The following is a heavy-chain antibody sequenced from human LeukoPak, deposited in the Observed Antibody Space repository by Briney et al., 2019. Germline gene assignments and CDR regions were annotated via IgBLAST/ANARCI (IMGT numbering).Heavy chain of an antibody. V-gene: IGHV1-2*02. CDR3: ARNFDMKGFDP. CDR1: GYTFTGYY. J-gene: IGHJ5*02. D-gene: IGHD3-9*01. CDR2: INSDSGST. Sequence: AASVKVSCKASGYTFTGYYMNWVRQAPGQGLEWMGWINSDSGSTKYAQKFQGRVTMTRDTSITTVYMDLTRLTSDDTAVYYCARNFDMKGFDPWGQGTLVTASS.